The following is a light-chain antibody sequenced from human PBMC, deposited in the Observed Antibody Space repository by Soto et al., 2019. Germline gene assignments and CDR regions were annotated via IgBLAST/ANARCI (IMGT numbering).Light chain of an antibody. CDR1: QTISTW. V-gene: IGKV1-39*01. CDR3: QQTDTIPRT. CDR2: GAS. Sequence: DIQMTQSPPTLSASVGDRVTITCRASQTISTWMAWYQQKPGKAPKLLIYGASTLESGVPSRFSGSGSGTDFTLTVSSLQVEDFATYYCQQTDTIPRTFGQGTKVDIK. J-gene: IGKJ1*01.